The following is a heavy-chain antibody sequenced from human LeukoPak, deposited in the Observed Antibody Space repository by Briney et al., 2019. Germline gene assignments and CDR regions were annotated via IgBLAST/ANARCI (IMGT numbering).Heavy chain of an antibody. CDR3: ARGGESGWYGLFDY. J-gene: IGHJ4*02. CDR2: ISAYNGNT. V-gene: IGHV1-18*01. D-gene: IGHD6-19*01. CDR1: GYTFTSFA. Sequence: ASVKVSCKASGYTFTSFAINWVRQAPGQGLEWMGWISAYNGNTNYAQKFQGRVTMTTDTSTSTAYVELRGLRSDDTAVYYCARGGESGWYGLFDYWGQGALVTVSS.